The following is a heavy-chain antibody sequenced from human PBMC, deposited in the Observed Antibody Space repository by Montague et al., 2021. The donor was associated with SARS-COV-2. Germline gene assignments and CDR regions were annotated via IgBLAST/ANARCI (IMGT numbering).Heavy chain of an antibody. D-gene: IGHD3-10*01. CDR1: GFTLSDYY. CDR3: ARVLLGVSHGDY. J-gene: IGHJ4*02. Sequence: SLRLSCAASGFTLSDYYMSWIRQAPGKGLEWLSYISNTGLDIKYGDSVKGRFTVSRDIAKNTLYLQMDSLRAEDTAVYYCARVLLGVSHGDYRGQGTLVTVSS. V-gene: IGHV3-11*01. CDR2: ISNTGLDI.